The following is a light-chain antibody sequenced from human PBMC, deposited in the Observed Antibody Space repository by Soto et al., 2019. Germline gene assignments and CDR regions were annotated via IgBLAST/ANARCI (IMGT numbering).Light chain of an antibody. CDR3: KQYYSPPWT. CDR1: QNVLYSSNNKNY. CDR2: WAS. V-gene: IGKV4-1*01. Sequence: DIVMTQSPDSLAVSLGERATINCRSSQNVLYSSNNKNYLAWYQQKPGQPPKLLIYWASTRESGVPDRFSGRGSGKDFPLTISTLQAEEVAVYYCKQYYSPPWTFGKGTKVEIK. J-gene: IGKJ1*01.